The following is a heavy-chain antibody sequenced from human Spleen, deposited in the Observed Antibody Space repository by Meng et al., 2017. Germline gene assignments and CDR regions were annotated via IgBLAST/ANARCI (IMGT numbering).Heavy chain of an antibody. D-gene: IGHD3-22*01. V-gene: IGHV3-49*03. Sequence: GESLKISCTASGFTFGDYAMSWFRQAPGKGLEWVGFIRSKAYGGTTEYAASVKGRFTISRDDSKSIAYLQMNSLKTEDTAVYYCTRVQNYYDSSGYFLNDYWGQGTLVTVSS. CDR1: GFTFGDYA. CDR2: IRSKAYGGTT. CDR3: TRVQNYYDSSGYFLNDY. J-gene: IGHJ4*02.